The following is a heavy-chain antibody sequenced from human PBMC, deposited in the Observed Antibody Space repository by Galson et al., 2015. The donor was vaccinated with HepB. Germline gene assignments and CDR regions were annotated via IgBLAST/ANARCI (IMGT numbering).Heavy chain of an antibody. V-gene: IGHV3-23*01. CDR1: GFTFSSYA. J-gene: IGHJ4*02. Sequence: SLRLSCAASGFTFSSYAMSWVRQAPGKGLEWVSAISGSGGSTYYADSVKDRFTISRDNAKNSLYLQMNSLRAEDTAVYYCARGGAYYYDSSGYYYPDYWGQGTLVTVSS. CDR3: ARGGAYYYDSSGYYYPDY. D-gene: IGHD3-22*01. CDR2: ISGSGGST.